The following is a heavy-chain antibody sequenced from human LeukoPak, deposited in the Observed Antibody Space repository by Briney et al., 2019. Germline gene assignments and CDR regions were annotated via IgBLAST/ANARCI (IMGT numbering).Heavy chain of an antibody. D-gene: IGHD4-17*01. J-gene: IGHJ4*02. CDR2: ISAYNGNT. V-gene: IGHV1-18*01. Sequence: ASVTVSCKASGYTFTSYGISWVRQAPGQGLEWMGWISAYNGNTNYAQKLQGRVTMTTDTSTSTAYMELRSLRSDDTAVYYCARDQRREHDYGDYNFDYWGQGTLVTVSS. CDR1: GYTFTSYG. CDR3: ARDQRREHDYGDYNFDY.